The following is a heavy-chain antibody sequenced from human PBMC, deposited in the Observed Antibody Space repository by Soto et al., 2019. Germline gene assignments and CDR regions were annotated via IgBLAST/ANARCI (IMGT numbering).Heavy chain of an antibody. CDR1: GGSISSYY. Sequence: SETLSLTCNVSGGSISSYYWSWIRQPPGKGLEWIGYIYYTGSTNYNPSLESRVTISVDTSKNQFSLKLSSVTAADTAVYYCARPVSSGSYSGAFDIWGQGTMVT. CDR3: ARPVSSGSYSGAFDI. CDR2: IYYTGST. D-gene: IGHD1-26*01. V-gene: IGHV4-59*08. J-gene: IGHJ3*02.